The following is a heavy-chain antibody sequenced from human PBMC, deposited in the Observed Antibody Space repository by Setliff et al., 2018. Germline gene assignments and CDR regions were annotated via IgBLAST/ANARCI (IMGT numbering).Heavy chain of an antibody. Sequence: ASVKVSCKASGYTFTNYGVTWVRQAPGQGLEWMGWIGAYNGNTYNAHKFQGRVTMTSDTSTSTAYMELRSLRSDDTAVYYCARETATRHYYDSSGGLDYWGQGTLVTVSS. J-gene: IGHJ4*02. CDR1: GYTFTNYG. CDR2: IGAYNGNT. D-gene: IGHD3-22*01. V-gene: IGHV1-18*01. CDR3: ARETATRHYYDSSGGLDY.